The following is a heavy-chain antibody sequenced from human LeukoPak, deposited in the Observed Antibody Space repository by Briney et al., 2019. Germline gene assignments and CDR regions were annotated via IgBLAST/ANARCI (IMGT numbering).Heavy chain of an antibody. D-gene: IGHD6-19*01. J-gene: IGHJ4*02. CDR2: ISYDGSNK. V-gene: IGHV3-30-3*01. CDR1: GFTFSSYA. CDR3: ARGRRAVAGTLGDY. Sequence: GRSLRLSCAASGFTFSSYAMHWVRQAPGKGLEWVAVISYDGSNKYYADSVKGRFTISRDNSKNTLYLQMNSLRAEDTAVYYCARGRRAVAGTLGDYWGQGTLVTVSS.